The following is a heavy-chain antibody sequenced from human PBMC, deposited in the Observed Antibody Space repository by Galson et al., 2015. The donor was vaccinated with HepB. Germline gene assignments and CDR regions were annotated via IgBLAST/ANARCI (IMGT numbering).Heavy chain of an antibody. J-gene: IGHJ4*02. Sequence: SLRLSCAASGSTFSSYAMHWVRQAPGKGLEWVAVISYDGNTEYFADSVKGRLTISRDNSKNTLYLQMNSLRDEDTAVYYCAKDIGLRGVAYGYFDYWGQGTLVTVSS. V-gene: IGHV3-30*18. CDR3: AKDIGLRGVAYGYFDY. CDR2: ISYDGNTE. CDR1: GSTFSSYA. D-gene: IGHD3-10*01.